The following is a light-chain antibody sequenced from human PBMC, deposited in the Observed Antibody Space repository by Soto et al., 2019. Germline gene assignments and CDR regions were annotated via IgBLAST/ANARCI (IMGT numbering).Light chain of an antibody. CDR3: QQYNNWPPWT. J-gene: IGKJ1*01. V-gene: IGKV3-15*01. CDR1: QSVSSGY. Sequence: DIVLTQSPGTLYLSPGERATLSCRASQSVSSGYLAWYQQRPGQAPRLLIYGASTRATGIPARFSGSGSGTEFTLTISSLQSEDFAVYYCQQYNNWPPWTFGQGTKVDIK. CDR2: GAS.